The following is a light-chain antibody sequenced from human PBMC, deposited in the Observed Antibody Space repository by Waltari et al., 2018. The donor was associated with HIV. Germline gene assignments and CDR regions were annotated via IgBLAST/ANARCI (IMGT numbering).Light chain of an antibody. CDR3: CSYAGGSTLV. J-gene: IGLJ2*01. CDR1: NNYNH. V-gene: IGLV2-23*02. Sequence: QSALTQPASVSGSPGQSITISCSGTNNYNHVSWYHQYPGKAPKLLLYDVSKRHSGVSNRFSGSKYGNTASLTISGLQAEDEGDYHCCSYAGGSTLVFGGGTKLTVL. CDR2: DVS.